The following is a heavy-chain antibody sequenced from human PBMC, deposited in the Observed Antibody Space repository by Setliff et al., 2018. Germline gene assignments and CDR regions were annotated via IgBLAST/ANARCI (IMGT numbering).Heavy chain of an antibody. Sequence: PSETLSLTCSVSGASISTTYYYWGWIRQPPGKGLEWIGSMYPGRNTYYNPSLKSRVTMSVDTSKRQFSLKLNSVTAADTAVYYCARDKGDGYGVDAYAGGGFDIWGQGTMVTVSS. V-gene: IGHV4-39*07. J-gene: IGHJ3*02. CDR2: MYPGRNT. CDR3: ARDKGDGYGVDAYAGGGFDI. CDR1: GASISTTYYY. D-gene: IGHD4-17*01.